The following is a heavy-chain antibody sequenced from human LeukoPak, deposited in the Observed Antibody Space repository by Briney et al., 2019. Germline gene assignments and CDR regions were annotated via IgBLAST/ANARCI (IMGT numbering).Heavy chain of an antibody. CDR2: INPNSGGT. CDR1: GHTFTAYY. Sequence: ASVKVSCKASGHTFTAYYMHWVRQAPGQGLEWMGWINPNSGGTNSAQRFQGRVTMTRDTSINTAYMELSRLRSDDTAVYYCARRPLVAVAGLDYWGQGTLVTVSS. D-gene: IGHD6-19*01. CDR3: ARRPLVAVAGLDY. V-gene: IGHV1-2*02. J-gene: IGHJ4*02.